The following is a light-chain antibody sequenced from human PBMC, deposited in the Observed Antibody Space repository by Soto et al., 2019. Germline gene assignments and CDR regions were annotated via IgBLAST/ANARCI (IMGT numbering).Light chain of an antibody. CDR3: AAWDDSLNGVV. V-gene: IGLV1-44*01. CDR2: SNN. Sequence: QLVLTQAPSASGTPGQRVTISCSGGSSNIGSNTVNWYQQLPGTAPKLLIYSNNHRPSGVPDRFSGSKSGTSASLAISGLQSEDEADYYCAAWDDSLNGVVFGGGTKVTVL. J-gene: IGLJ2*01. CDR1: SSNIGSNT.